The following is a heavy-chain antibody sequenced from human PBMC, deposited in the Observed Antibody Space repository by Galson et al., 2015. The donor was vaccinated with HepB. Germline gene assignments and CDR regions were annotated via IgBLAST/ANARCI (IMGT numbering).Heavy chain of an antibody. CDR3: ARGRLPPSYVTITAAADGDY. D-gene: IGHD6-13*01. J-gene: IGHJ4*02. Sequence: SWIRQPPGKGLEWIGEINHIGNTNYNPSLKSRVTISVDTSKNQFSLKLSSVTAADTAVYYCARGRLPPSYVTITAAADGDYWGQGTLVTVPS. V-gene: IGHV4-34*01. CDR2: INHIGNT.